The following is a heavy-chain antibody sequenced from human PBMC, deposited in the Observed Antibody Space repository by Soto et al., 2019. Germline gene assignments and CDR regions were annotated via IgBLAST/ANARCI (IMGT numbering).Heavy chain of an antibody. D-gene: IGHD5-18*01. Sequence: QVQLQESGPGLVKPSQTLSLTCTVSGGSISSGGYYWSWIRQHPGKGLEWIGYIYYSGSTYYNPSLKSRFTISVDTSKNQFSLKLSSVTAADTAVYYCARDGGYSYGVDYWGQGTLVTVSS. CDR1: GGSISSGGYY. V-gene: IGHV4-31*03. CDR2: IYYSGST. J-gene: IGHJ4*02. CDR3: ARDGGYSYGVDY.